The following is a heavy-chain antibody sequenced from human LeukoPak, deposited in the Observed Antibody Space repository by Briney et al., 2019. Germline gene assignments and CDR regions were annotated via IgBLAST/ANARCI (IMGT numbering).Heavy chain of an antibody. CDR1: GGTFSNYA. J-gene: IGHJ4*02. CDR3: ASPYDSSGYYPYY. Sequence: GASVKVSCKASGGTFSNYAISWVRQAPGQGLEWMGRIIPILGIANYAQKFQGRVTITADKSTSTAYMELSSLRSEDTAVYYCASPYDSSGYYPYYWGQGTLVTVSS. D-gene: IGHD3-22*01. CDR2: IIPILGIA. V-gene: IGHV1-69*04.